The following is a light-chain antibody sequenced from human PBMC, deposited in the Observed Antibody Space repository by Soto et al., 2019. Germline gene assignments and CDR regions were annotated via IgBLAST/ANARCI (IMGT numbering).Light chain of an antibody. CDR1: SSNIGAGYD. CDR2: GDS. CDR3: QSYDSTLSGSRV. Sequence: QSVLTQPPSVSGAPGQRVTVACTGSSSNIGAGYDVHWYQQLPGTAPKLLIYGDSNRPSRVPDRYSGSKSGTSVSLAISGLQAEDEADYYCQSYDSTLSGSRVFGGGTKVTVL. V-gene: IGLV1-40*01. J-gene: IGLJ2*01.